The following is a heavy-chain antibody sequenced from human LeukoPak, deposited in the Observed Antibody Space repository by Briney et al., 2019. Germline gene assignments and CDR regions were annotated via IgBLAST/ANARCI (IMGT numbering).Heavy chain of an antibody. J-gene: IGHJ3*02. CDR1: GFTFSHHY. CDR3: ARDGLDSTDAFDI. Sequence: SGGSLRLSCAASGFTFSHHYLSWIRQAPGKGLEWLSYITGSGSIIYYADSVKGRFTVSRDNTKNLLYLQLNSLRAEDTAVYYCARDGLDSTDAFDIWGQGTMVTVSS. D-gene: IGHD3-22*01. V-gene: IGHV3-11*04. CDR2: ITGSGSII.